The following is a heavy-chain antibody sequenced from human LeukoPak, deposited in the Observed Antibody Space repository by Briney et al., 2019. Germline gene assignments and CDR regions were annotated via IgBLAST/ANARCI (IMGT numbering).Heavy chain of an antibody. CDR1: GFPLDDYA. Sequence: GGSLRLSYAASGFPLDDYAMSWVRQAPGKGLEWVSGINWNGGSTGYADSVKGRFTISRDNAKNSLYLQMSSLRVEDTALYYCARGRANYYDSSGYYRPDWFDPWGQGTLVTVSS. V-gene: IGHV3-20*03. D-gene: IGHD3-22*01. J-gene: IGHJ5*02. CDR3: ARGRANYYDSSGYYRPDWFDP. CDR2: INWNGGST.